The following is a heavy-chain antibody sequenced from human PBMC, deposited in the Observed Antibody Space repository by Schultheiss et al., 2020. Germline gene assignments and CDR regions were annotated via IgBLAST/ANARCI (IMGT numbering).Heavy chain of an antibody. J-gene: IGHJ6*02. CDR3: SRESIAAAGTTPTTFNYYGMDV. D-gene: IGHD6-13*01. V-gene: IGHV3-21*04. Sequence: GGSLRLSCAVSGFIFSSYSMNWARQTPGKGLEWVSYISSSSSYIYYADSMKGRFTISRDNAKNTLYLQMKSLRAEYTAVYYCSRESIAAAGTTPTTFNYYGMDVWGQGTTVTV. CDR2: ISSSSSYI. CDR1: GFIFSSYS.